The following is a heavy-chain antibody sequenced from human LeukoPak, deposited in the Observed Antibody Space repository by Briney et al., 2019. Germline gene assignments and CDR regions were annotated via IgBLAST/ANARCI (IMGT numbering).Heavy chain of an antibody. Sequence: GGSLRLSCAASGFTVSSNYMSWVRQAPGKGLEWVSVIYSGGSTYYADSVKGRFTISRDNSKNTLYLQMNSLRAEDTAVYYCARWPPLGSLRFGEPYWGQGTLVTVSS. CDR2: IYSGGST. CDR1: GFTVSSNY. V-gene: IGHV3-66*01. D-gene: IGHD3-10*01. J-gene: IGHJ4*02. CDR3: ARWPPLGSLRFGEPY.